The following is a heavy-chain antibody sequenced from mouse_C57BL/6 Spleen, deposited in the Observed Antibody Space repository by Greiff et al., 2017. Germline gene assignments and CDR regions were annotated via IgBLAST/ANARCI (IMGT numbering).Heavy chain of an antibody. V-gene: IGHV1-77*01. CDR3: ARDSNYGWYFDV. CDR1: GYTFTDYY. CDR2: IGPGSGST. Sequence: VQLQQSGAELVKPGASVKISCKASGYTFTDYYINWVKQRPGQGLECIGKIGPGSGSTYYNEKFKGKATLTADKSSSTAYMQLSSLTSEDSAVYFCARDSNYGWYFDVWGTGTTVTVSS. J-gene: IGHJ1*03. D-gene: IGHD2-5*01.